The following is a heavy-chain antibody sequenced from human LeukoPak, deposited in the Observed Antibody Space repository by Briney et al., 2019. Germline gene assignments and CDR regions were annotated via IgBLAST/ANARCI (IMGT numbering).Heavy chain of an antibody. CDR3: ASPTPVGAFDI. Sequence: APVKVSCKVSGHTLTESSLHWVRQAPGKGLEWMGYFDHEDGEKLSAQNFQGRLTLTGDTSTDTGYMELTSLRSEDTAVYYCASPTPVGAFDIWGKGTTVTVSS. J-gene: IGHJ6*03. CDR2: FDHEDGEK. V-gene: IGHV1-24*01. CDR1: GHTLTESS. D-gene: IGHD2-15*01.